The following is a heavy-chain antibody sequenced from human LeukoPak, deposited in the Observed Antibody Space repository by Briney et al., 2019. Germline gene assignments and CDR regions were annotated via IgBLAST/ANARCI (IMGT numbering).Heavy chain of an antibody. J-gene: IGHJ5*02. CDR2: IYPGDSDT. CDR1: GYSFTSYW. CDR3: ARAYDILTGCFRGNKNWFDP. D-gene: IGHD3-9*01. V-gene: IGHV5-51*01. Sequence: GESLKISCKGSGYSFTSYWIGWVRQMPGKGLEWMGIIYPGDSDTRYSPSFQGQVTISADKSISTAYLQWSSLKASDTAMYYCARAYDILTGCFRGNKNWFDPWGQGTLVTVSS.